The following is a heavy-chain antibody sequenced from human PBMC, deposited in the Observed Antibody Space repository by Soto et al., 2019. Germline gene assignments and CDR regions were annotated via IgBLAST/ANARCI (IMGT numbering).Heavy chain of an antibody. J-gene: IGHJ4*02. Sequence: QVQLVESGGGVVQPGRSLRLSCAASGFTFSSYAMHWVRQAPGKGLEWVAVISYDGSNKYYADSVKGRFTISRDNSKNTMYLQMASLIAEDTAAYYCATGLEHWLAKESYWGQGTLVTVSS. CDR2: ISYDGSNK. CDR3: ATGLEHWLAKESY. D-gene: IGHD6-19*01. CDR1: GFTFSSYA. V-gene: IGHV3-30-3*01.